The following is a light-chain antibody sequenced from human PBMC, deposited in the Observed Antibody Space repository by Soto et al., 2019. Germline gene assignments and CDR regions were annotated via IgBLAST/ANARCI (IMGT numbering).Light chain of an antibody. CDR2: GAS. V-gene: IGKV3-15*01. CDR1: QSSNSE. CDR3: QQGHNWPLT. Sequence: EIVMTQSPATLSLSPGERAALSCRASQSSNSELAWYQRKPGQPPRLLIYGASTRATGVPARFTGSESGSEFSLTISGLQSEDFAVYYCQQGHNWPLTFGQGTRLEI. J-gene: IGKJ2*01.